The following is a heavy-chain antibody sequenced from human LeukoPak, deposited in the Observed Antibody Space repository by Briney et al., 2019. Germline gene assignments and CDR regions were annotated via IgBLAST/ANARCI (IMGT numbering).Heavy chain of an antibody. CDR2: IVPDSGGA. J-gene: IGHJ4*02. CDR1: GYTFTNYY. Sequence: ASVKVSCKTSGYTFTNYYVHWVRQAPGQALEWMGYIVPDSGGADYDQKFQGRVTMTRDKSISTVYMELSSLRSDDTAVYYCSTEDKYCSGANCGKYWGQGTLVTVSS. D-gene: IGHD2-15*01. V-gene: IGHV1-2*02. CDR3: STEDKYCSGANCGKY.